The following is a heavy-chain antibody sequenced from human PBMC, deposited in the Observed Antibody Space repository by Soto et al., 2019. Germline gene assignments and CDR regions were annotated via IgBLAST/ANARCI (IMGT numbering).Heavy chain of an antibody. CDR1: GYTFTSYA. CDR2: INAGNGNT. V-gene: IGHV1-3*01. J-gene: IGHJ5*02. D-gene: IGHD2-2*01. CDR3: AREGVQLLWDRSCWFAP. Sequence: ASVKVSCKASGYTFTSYAMHWVRQAPGQRLEWMGWINAGNGNTKYSQKFQGRVTITRDTSASTAYMELSSLRSEDTAVYYCAREGVQLLWDRSCWFAPWGQGTLVTVSS.